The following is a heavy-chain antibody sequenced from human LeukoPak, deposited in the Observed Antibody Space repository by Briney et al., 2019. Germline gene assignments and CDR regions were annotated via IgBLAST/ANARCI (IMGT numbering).Heavy chain of an antibody. V-gene: IGHV3-66*01. Sequence: GGSLRLSCAASGFTVSSNYMSWVRQAPGKGLEWVSVIYSGGSTYYADSVKGRFTISRDNSKNTLYLQMNSLRAEDTAVYYCARDSFWSYYYYYGMDVWGQGTTVTVSS. CDR3: ARDSFWSYYYYYGMDV. J-gene: IGHJ6*02. CDR2: IYSGGST. D-gene: IGHD3-3*01. CDR1: GFTVSSNY.